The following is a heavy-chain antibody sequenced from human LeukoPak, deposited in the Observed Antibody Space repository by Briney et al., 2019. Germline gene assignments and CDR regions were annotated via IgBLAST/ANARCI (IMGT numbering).Heavy chain of an antibody. CDR2: IYSGGST. Sequence: GGSLRLSCAASGFTVSSNYMSWVRQAPGKGLEWVSVIYSGGSTYYADSVKGRFTIPRDNSKNTLYLQMNSLRAEDTAVYYCARDLDTAIATPGRDYWGQGTLVTVSS. V-gene: IGHV3-66*01. J-gene: IGHJ4*02. CDR1: GFTVSSNY. D-gene: IGHD5-18*01. CDR3: ARDLDTAIATPGRDY.